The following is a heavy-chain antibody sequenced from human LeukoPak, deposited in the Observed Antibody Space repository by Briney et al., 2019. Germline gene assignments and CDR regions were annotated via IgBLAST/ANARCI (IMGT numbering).Heavy chain of an antibody. Sequence: SETLSLTCTVSGGSISSYYWSWIRQPPGKGLEWIGYIYYSGSTNYNPSLKSRVTISVDTSKNQFSLKLSSVTAADTAVYYCARSGYSYGQQPYYYDYWGQGTLSPSPQ. J-gene: IGHJ4*02. CDR3: ARSGYSYGQQPYYYDY. V-gene: IGHV4-59*01. CDR1: GGSISSYY. CDR2: IYYSGST. D-gene: IGHD5-18*01.